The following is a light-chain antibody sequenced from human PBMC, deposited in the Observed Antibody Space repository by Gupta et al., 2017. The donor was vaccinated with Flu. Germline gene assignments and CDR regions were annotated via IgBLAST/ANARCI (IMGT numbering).Light chain of an antibody. V-gene: IGLV2-11*01. CDR3: CSYAGSSSYV. J-gene: IGLJ1*01. CDR1: SSDAGAYNY. Sequence: QSALTQPRSVSGSPGQSVTISCTATSSDAGAYNYVSWYQQHPGKAPKLIIYDVTKRPSGVPDRFSGSKSGNTASLIISGLQTEDEADYYCCSYAGSSSYVFGTGTKVTVL. CDR2: DVT.